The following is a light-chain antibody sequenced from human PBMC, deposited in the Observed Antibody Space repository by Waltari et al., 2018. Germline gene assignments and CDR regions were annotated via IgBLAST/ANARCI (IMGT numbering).Light chain of an antibody. V-gene: IGLV2-23*01. CDR2: ADR. J-gene: IGLJ2*01. Sequence: HHQQPGKAPKLMIYADRKPPAGVCDRFSDSKTGDMAALTISGLQPEDDDEYLCSSRAESGKGVFGGGTKVTVL. CDR3: SSRAESGKGV.